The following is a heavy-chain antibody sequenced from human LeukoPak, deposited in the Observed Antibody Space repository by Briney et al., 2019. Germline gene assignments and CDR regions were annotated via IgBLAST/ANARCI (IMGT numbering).Heavy chain of an antibody. CDR1: GFTFGDYA. CDR3: AKGVEVVPAAAHYFDY. CDR2: ISWNSGSI. J-gene: IGHJ4*02. Sequence: PGGSLRLSCAASGFTFGDYAMHWVRQAPGKGLEWVSGISWNSGSIGYADSVKGRFTISRDNAKNSLYLQMNSLRAEDTALYYCAKGVEVVPAAAHYFDYWGQGTLVTVSS. D-gene: IGHD2-2*01. V-gene: IGHV3-9*01.